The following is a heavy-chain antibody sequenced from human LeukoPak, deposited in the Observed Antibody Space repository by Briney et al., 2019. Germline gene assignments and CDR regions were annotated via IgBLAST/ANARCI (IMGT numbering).Heavy chain of an antibody. J-gene: IGHJ4*02. Sequence: PSETLSLTCAVYGGSFSGYYWSWIRQPPGKGLEWIEEINHSGSTNYNPSLKSRVTISVDTSKNQFSLKLSSVTAADTAVYYCARYPLRYCSSTSCYTGFDYWGQGTLVTVSS. CDR1: GGSFSGYY. D-gene: IGHD2-2*02. CDR2: INHSGST. CDR3: ARYPLRYCSSTSCYTGFDY. V-gene: IGHV4-34*01.